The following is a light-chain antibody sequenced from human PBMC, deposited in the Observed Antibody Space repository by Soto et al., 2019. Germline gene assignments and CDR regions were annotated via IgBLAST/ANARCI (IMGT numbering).Light chain of an antibody. CDR3: SSYAGGNNLL. CDR2: EVS. J-gene: IGLJ2*01. CDR1: SSDVGGYNF. V-gene: IGLV2-8*01. Sequence: QSALTQPPSASGSPGQSVTISCTGTSSDVGGYNFVSWYQQHPGRAPKLMIYEVSARPSGVPDRFSGSKSGSTASLTVSGLQAEDEADYYCSSYAGGNNLLFGGGTKLTVL.